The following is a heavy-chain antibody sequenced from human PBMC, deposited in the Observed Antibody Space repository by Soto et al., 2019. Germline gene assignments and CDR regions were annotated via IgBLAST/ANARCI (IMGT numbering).Heavy chain of an antibody. CDR2: IGTAGDT. CDR3: ARSPGLAANYYYYYYMDV. V-gene: IGHV3-13*01. D-gene: IGHD2-15*01. Sequence: EVQLVESGGGLVQPGGSLRLSCAASGFTFSSYDMYWVRQATGKGLEWVSAIGTAGDTYYPGSVKGRFTISRENAKNSLYLQMNSLRAGDTAVYYCARSPGLAANYYYYYYMDVWGKGTTVTVSS. CDR1: GFTFSSYD. J-gene: IGHJ6*03.